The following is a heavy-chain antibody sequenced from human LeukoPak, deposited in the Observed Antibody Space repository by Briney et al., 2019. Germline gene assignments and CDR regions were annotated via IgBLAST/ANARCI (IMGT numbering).Heavy chain of an antibody. CDR1: GFTFSSYA. J-gene: IGHJ6*02. D-gene: IGHD4-11*01. CDR3: AKHYTNYYYNGMDV. CDR2: ISDSAGFT. V-gene: IGHV3-23*01. Sequence: PGGSLRLSCAVSGFTFSSYAMSWVRQAPGKGLEWVSTISDSAGFTYHADSVRGRFTISRDNSKNTLYLQMNSLRAEDTAVYYCAKHYTNYYYNGMDVWGQGTTVTVSS.